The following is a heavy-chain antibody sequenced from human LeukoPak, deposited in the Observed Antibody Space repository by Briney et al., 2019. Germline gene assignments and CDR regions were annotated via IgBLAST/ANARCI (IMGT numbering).Heavy chain of an antibody. V-gene: IGHV3-7*01. CDR2: IKQDGSEK. Sequence: GGSLRLSCAAPGFTFSSYWMSWVRQAPGKGLEWVANIKQDGSEKYYVDSVNGRFTISRDNAKNSLYLQMNSLRAEDTAVYYCARPYSSGWDPIDYWGQGTLVTVSA. J-gene: IGHJ4*02. D-gene: IGHD6-19*01. CDR1: GFTFSSYW. CDR3: ARPYSSGWDPIDY.